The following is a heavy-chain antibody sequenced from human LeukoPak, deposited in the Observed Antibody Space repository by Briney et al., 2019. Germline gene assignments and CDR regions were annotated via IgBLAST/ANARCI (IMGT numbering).Heavy chain of an antibody. CDR2: IYPGDSDT. J-gene: IGHJ4*02. V-gene: IGHV5-51*01. CDR1: GYSFTSYW. CDR3: ARLRPDYYDSSGYSGYSDY. Sequence: GESLKISCKGSGYSFTSYWIGWVRQMPGKGLEWMGIIYPGDSDTRYSPSFQGQVTISADKSISTAYLQWSSLKASDTAMYYCARLRPDYYDSSGYSGYSDYWGQKTLVTVSS. D-gene: IGHD3-22*01.